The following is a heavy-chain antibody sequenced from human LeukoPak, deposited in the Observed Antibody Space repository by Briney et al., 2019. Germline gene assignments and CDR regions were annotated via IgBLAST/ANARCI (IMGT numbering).Heavy chain of an antibody. V-gene: IGHV3-30*03. D-gene: IGHD5-12*01. Sequence: GGSLRLSCAASGYTFSSHGLTWVRQAPGKGLEWVALISSDGNDKLYGDSVKGRFTISRDDSKSTLYLQMNSLRAEDTAVYYCTTKVIRGNSGDDYDDWGQGTLVTVSS. CDR1: GYTFSSHG. CDR3: TTKVIRGNSGDDYDD. J-gene: IGHJ4*02. CDR2: ISSDGNDK.